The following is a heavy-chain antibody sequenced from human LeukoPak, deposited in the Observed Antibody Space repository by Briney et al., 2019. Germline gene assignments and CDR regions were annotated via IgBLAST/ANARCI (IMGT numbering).Heavy chain of an antibody. J-gene: IGHJ4*02. Sequence: SETLSLTCTVSGDSINNYYWGWIRQPPGKGLEWIGSIYYTGNTYYNASLKSRVTISIDTSKNQFSLKLTSVTAADTAVYYCAKQTGSGLFILPGGQGTLVTVSS. D-gene: IGHD3/OR15-3a*01. CDR3: AKQTGSGLFILP. CDR2: IYYTGNT. CDR1: GDSINNYY. V-gene: IGHV4-39*01.